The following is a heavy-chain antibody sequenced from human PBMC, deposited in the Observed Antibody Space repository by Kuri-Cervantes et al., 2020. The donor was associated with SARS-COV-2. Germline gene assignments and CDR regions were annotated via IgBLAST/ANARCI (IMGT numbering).Heavy chain of an antibody. CDR1: GYTFTSYY. CDR2: INPSGGST. J-gene: IGHJ6*02. Sequence: ASVKVSCKASGYTFTSYYMHWVRQAPGQGLEWMGIINPSGGSTSYAQKFQGRVTMTRDTSTSTVYMELSSLRSEDTAVYYCARDRRAVAGTFSARTFSAMDVWGQGTTVTVSS. D-gene: IGHD6-19*01. V-gene: IGHV1-46*01. CDR3: ARDRRAVAGTFSARTFSAMDV.